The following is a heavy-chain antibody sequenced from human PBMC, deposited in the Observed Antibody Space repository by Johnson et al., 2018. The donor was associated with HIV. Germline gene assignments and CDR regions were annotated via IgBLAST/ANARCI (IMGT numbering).Heavy chain of an antibody. CDR1: GFTFDDYG. D-gene: IGHD2-21*02. CDR2: INWNGGST. V-gene: IGHV3-20*04. CDR3: AREHSGGGDCSNDAFDS. Sequence: MLLVESGGGVVRPGGSLRLSCAASGFTFDDYGMSWVRQAPGKGLEWVSGINWNGGSTGYADSVKGRFTISRDNAKNSLYLQMNSLRAEYTALYYCAREHSGGGDCSNDAFDSWGQGTMVTVSS. J-gene: IGHJ3*02.